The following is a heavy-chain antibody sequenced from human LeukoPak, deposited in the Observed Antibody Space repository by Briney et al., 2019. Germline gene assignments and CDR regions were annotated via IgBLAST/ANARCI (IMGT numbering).Heavy chain of an antibody. J-gene: IGHJ4*02. Sequence: GGSLRLTCSASGFTFSSYAMHWVRQAPGKGLEYVSAISSNGGSTYYADSVKGRFTISRDNSKNTLYLQMNSLRADDTAVYYCAKEEDIVVVIAASPGVDWWGQGTLVTVSS. CDR3: AKEEDIVVVIAASPGVDW. CDR1: GFTFSSYA. CDR2: ISSNGGST. D-gene: IGHD2-15*01. V-gene: IGHV3-64*04.